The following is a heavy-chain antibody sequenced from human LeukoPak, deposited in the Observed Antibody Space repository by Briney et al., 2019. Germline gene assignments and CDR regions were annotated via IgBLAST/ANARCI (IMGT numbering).Heavy chain of an antibody. CDR2: ISGSGGST. D-gene: IGHD6-19*01. Sequence: GGSLRLSCAASGFTFSSYAMSWVRQAPGKGLEWVSAISGSGGSTYYAGSVKGRFTISRDNSKNTLYLQMNSLRAEDTAVYYCAKVAGYSSGWTLDYWGQGTLVTVSS. J-gene: IGHJ4*02. CDR1: GFTFSSYA. CDR3: AKVAGYSSGWTLDY. V-gene: IGHV3-23*01.